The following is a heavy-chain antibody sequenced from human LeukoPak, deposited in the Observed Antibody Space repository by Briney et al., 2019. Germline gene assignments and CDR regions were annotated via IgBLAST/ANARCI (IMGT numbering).Heavy chain of an antibody. J-gene: IGHJ4*02. CDR3: ARGPFSGPRPSIAARPGYFDY. CDR1: GNSVRSSSFY. D-gene: IGHD6-6*01. V-gene: IGHV4-39*07. Sequence: SETLSLTCTVSGNSVRSSSFYWGWIRQPPGKGLEWIGSIYYSGSAYYNPSLKSRVTISVDTSKNQFSLKLSSVTAADTAVYYCARGPFSGPRPSIAARPGYFDYWGQGTLVTVSS. CDR2: IYYSGSA.